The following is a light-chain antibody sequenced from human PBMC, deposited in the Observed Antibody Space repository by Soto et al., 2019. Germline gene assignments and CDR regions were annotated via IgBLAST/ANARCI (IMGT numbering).Light chain of an antibody. CDR2: ASS. Sequence: DIQMTQSPSSLSASIGDRVTITCRASQSITTYLNWYQQKPGKAPNLLIHASSSLQSGVPSRFSGSGSRTDFTLTISSLQPEDVATYYCQQSYSTPYTFGQGTKLEI. V-gene: IGKV1-39*01. CDR3: QQSYSTPYT. J-gene: IGKJ2*01. CDR1: QSITTY.